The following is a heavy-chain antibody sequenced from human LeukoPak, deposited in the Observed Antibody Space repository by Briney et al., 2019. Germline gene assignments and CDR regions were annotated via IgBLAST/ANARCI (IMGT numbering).Heavy chain of an antibody. CDR1: GYSFTSYW. CDR3: ARPGSHCSSTSCLDAFDI. J-gene: IGHJ3*02. Sequence: GESLRTSRQGPGYSFTSYWISWVRQMPGKGLEWMGRIDPRDSYTNYSPSFQGHVTISADKSISTAYLQWSSLKASDTAMYYSARPGSHCSSTSCLDAFDIWGQGTMVTVSS. D-gene: IGHD2-2*01. CDR2: IDPRDSYT. V-gene: IGHV5-10-1*01.